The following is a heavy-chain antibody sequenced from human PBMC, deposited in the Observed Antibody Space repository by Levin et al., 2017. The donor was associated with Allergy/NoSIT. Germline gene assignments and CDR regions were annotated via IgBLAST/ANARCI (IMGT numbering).Heavy chain of an antibody. CDR3: ARVLSPVAGYFDY. D-gene: IGHD6-19*01. J-gene: IGHJ4*02. CDR2: ISSSSSYI. Sequence: GGSLRLSCAASGFTFSSYSMNWVRQAPGKGLEWVSSISSSSSYIYYADSVKGRFTISRDNAKNSLYLQMNSLRAEDTAVYYCARVLSPVAGYFDYWGQGTLVTVSS. V-gene: IGHV3-21*01. CDR1: GFTFSSYS.